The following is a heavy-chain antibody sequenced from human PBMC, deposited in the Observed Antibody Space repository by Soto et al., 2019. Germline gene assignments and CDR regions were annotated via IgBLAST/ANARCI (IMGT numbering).Heavy chain of an antibody. D-gene: IGHD5-18*01. CDR2: IVIGSGST. Sequence: SVKVSCKASGFTFSTSAVQWVRQARGQRLEWIGWIVIGSGSTNYAQKFQERVTITRDMSTSTAYMELSSLRAEDTAVYYCAKDPRRDTAMMYFDYWGQGTLVTVSS. CDR1: GFTFSTSA. J-gene: IGHJ4*02. V-gene: IGHV1-58*01. CDR3: AKDPRRDTAMMYFDY.